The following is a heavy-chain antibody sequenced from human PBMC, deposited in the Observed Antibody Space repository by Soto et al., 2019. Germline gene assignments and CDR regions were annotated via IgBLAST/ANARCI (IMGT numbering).Heavy chain of an antibody. CDR2: IDPSDSYT. D-gene: IGHD6-6*01. J-gene: IGHJ6*02. CDR3: GRRDLVDSSSSIFSFGVYV. CDR1: GYSFTSYW. Sequence: PGESLKISCKGSGYSFTSYWISWVRQMPGKGLEWMGRIDPSDSYTNYSPSFQGHVTISADKSISTAYLQWSSLKASDTAMYYCGRRDLVDSSSSIFSFGVYVWGQGTTVTVSS. V-gene: IGHV5-10-1*01.